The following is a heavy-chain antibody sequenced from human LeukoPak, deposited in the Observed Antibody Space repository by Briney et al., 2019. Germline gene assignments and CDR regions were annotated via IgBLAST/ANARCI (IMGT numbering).Heavy chain of an antibody. CDR2: IKSKTDGGTT. Sequence: PGGSLRLSCAASGFTFSNAWLSWVRQAPGRGLEWVGRIKSKTDGGTTDYAAPVKGRFTISRDDSKNTLYLQMNSLKTEDTAVYYCTTELYSNYGSYWGQGTLVTVSS. CDR3: TTELYSNYGSY. D-gene: IGHD4-11*01. CDR1: GFTFSNAW. J-gene: IGHJ4*02. V-gene: IGHV3-15*01.